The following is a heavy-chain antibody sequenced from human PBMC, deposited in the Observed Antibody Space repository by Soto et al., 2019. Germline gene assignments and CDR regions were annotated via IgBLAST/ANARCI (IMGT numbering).Heavy chain of an antibody. V-gene: IGHV3-30-3*01. J-gene: IGHJ5*02. D-gene: IGHD2-8*01. CDR2: ISYDGSNK. CDR3: ATDQERPPRLLALMGS. CDR1: GFTFSSYS. Sequence: GGSLRLSCAASGFTFSSYSMHWVRQAPGKGLEWVAVISYDGSNKYYTDSVKGRFTISRDNSKNTLYLQMNSLRPEDTAVYYCATDQERPPRLLALMGSWGPGPLVTV.